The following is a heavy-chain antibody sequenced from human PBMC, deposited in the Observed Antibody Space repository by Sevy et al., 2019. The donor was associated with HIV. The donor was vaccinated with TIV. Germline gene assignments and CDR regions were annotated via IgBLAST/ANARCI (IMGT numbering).Heavy chain of an antibody. CDR1: GFTFSDYG. CDR2: IDSSTTTI. J-gene: IGHJ5*02. Sequence: WGSLRLSCAASGFTFSDYGMNWVRQAPGKGLEWVSYIDSSTTTIYYADSVKGRFTVSRDNAKNSLYLQMNSLRAEDTAVYYCARGFCVSTTCSGSSWGQGTLVTVSS. CDR3: ARGFCVSTTCSGSS. V-gene: IGHV3-48*01. D-gene: IGHD2-2*01.